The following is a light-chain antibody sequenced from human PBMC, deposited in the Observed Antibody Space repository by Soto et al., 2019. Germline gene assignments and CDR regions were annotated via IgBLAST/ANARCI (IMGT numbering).Light chain of an antibody. V-gene: IGKV1-5*03. Sequence: DIQMTQSPSTLSASVGDRVTITCRASQSISSWLAWYQQKQGTAPKLLIYAATTLESGVPSRFSGSRSGTEFTLTVSSLQPDDFATYYCQQYNDSFPYTFGQGTKLEIK. CDR2: AAT. CDR1: QSISSW. CDR3: QQYNDSFPYT. J-gene: IGKJ2*01.